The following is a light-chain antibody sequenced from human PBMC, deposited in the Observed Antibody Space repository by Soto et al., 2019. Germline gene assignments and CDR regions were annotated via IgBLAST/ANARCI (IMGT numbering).Light chain of an antibody. CDR1: RFLSSSY. J-gene: IGKJ2*01. Sequence: EIVLTQSPGTLSLSPGERATLSCSASRFLSSSYVVWYQQKPGQSTRLLIYAASRSATGIPDRFSGSGSATEYTLTLSSFEPEDSAVYDYQQKCTFGRGTKLEIK. V-gene: IGKV3-20*01. CDR2: AAS. CDR3: QQKCT.